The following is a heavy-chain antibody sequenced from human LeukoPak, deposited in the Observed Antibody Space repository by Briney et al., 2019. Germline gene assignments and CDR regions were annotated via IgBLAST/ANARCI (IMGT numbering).Heavy chain of an antibody. D-gene: IGHD2-2*01. Sequence: PGASVKVSCKASGYTFTNYGISWVRQAPGQGLEWMGWIGAYNGNTNYAQKLQGRVTMTTDTSTSTAYMELRSLRSDDTAVYYCARFCSSTSCYGGSDAFDIWGQGTMVTVSS. J-gene: IGHJ3*02. CDR2: IGAYNGNT. V-gene: IGHV1-18*04. CDR1: GYTFTNYG. CDR3: ARFCSSTSCYGGSDAFDI.